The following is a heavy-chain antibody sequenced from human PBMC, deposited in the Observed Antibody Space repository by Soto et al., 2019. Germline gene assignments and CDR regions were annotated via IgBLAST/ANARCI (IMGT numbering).Heavy chain of an antibody. CDR3: ARGLGYCSGGSCYSAWFDP. D-gene: IGHD2-15*01. J-gene: IGHJ5*02. CDR1: GFTFSSYG. Sequence: SLRLSCAASGFTFSSYGMHWVRQAPGKGLEWVAVIWYDGSNKYYADSVKGRFTISRDNSKNTLYLQMNSLRAEDTAVYYCARGLGYCSGGSCYSAWFDPWGQGTLVTVSS. CDR2: IWYDGSNK. V-gene: IGHV3-33*01.